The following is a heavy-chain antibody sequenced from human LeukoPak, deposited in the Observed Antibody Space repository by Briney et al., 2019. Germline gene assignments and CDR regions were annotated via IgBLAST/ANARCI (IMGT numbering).Heavy chain of an antibody. Sequence: GGSLRLSCAASGFTFSNAWMSWVRQAPGKGLEWVGRIKSKTDGGTTDYAAPVKGRFTISRDNSKNTLYLQMNSLRAEDTAVYYCARDRRPRGLDYWGQGTLVTVSS. CDR3: ARDRRPRGLDY. J-gene: IGHJ4*02. V-gene: IGHV3-15*01. CDR1: GFTFSNAW. D-gene: IGHD3-10*01. CDR2: IKSKTDGGTT.